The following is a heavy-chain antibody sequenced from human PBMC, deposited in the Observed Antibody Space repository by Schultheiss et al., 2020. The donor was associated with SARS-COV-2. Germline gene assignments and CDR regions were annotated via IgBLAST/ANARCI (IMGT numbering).Heavy chain of an antibody. J-gene: IGHJ2*01. D-gene: IGHD4-17*01. CDR2: IYYSGST. V-gene: IGHV4-61*05. CDR3: ARGWGGDYSGWYFDL. CDR1: GGSISSGYY. Sequence: SETLSLTCTVSGGSISSGYYWGWIRQPPGKGLEWIGHIYYSGSTNYNPSLKSRVTISVDTSKNQFSLKLSSVTAADTAVYYCARGWGGDYSGWYFDLWGRGTLVTVSS.